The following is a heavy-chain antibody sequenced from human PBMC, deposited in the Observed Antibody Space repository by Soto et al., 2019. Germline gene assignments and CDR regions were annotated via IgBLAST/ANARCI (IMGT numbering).Heavy chain of an antibody. J-gene: IGHJ4*02. D-gene: IGHD3-22*01. CDR1: VGSCGVYC. V-gene: IGHV4-34*01. CDR2: INHSGST. Sequence: PSETLPLTCAVYVGSCGVYCLSWIRQPPVKGLEWIGEINHSGSTNYNPSLKSRVTISVDTSKNQFSLKLSSVTAADTAVYYCARHRQYYDTSGYQQRYFDYWGQGTQVTVSS. CDR3: ARHRQYYDTSGYQQRYFDY.